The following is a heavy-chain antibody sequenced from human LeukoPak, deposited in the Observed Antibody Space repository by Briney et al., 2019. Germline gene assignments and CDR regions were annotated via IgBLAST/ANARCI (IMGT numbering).Heavy chain of an antibody. Sequence: PGGSLRLSCAASGFTFSSYGMHWVRQAPGKGLEWVAFIRYDGSNKYYADSVKGRFTISRDNSKNTLYLQTNSLRSEDTAVYYCARGEGYYYGSGSYYSFDYWDQGTLVTVSS. CDR1: GFTFSSYG. D-gene: IGHD3-10*01. V-gene: IGHV3-30*02. CDR2: IRYDGSNK. CDR3: ARGEGYYYGSGSYYSFDY. J-gene: IGHJ4*02.